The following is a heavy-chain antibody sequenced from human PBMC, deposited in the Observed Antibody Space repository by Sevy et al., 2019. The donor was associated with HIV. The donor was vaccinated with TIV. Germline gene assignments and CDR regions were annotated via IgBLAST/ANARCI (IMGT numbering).Heavy chain of an antibody. CDR2: ISWHSGNI. Sequence: GGSLRLSCAASGFTFDDYAMHWVRQRPGKGLEWVSGISWHSGNIDYADSVKGRFTISRDNAKNSLYLQMNSLRAEDTALYYCAKDIGPSNYDDVWGTYYFYGMDVWGQGTTVTVSS. D-gene: IGHD3-16*01. J-gene: IGHJ6*02. CDR1: GFTFDDYA. V-gene: IGHV3-9*01. CDR3: AKDIGPSNYDDVWGTYYFYGMDV.